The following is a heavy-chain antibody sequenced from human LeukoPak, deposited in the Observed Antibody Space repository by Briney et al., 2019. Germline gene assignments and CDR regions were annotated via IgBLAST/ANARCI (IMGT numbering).Heavy chain of an antibody. CDR3: ARFYGSSSLRGHFDY. Sequence: ASVKVSCKASGGTFSSYAIGWVRQAPGQGLEWMGGIIPIFGTANYAQKFQGRVTITADESTSTAYMELSSLRSEDTAVYYCARFYGSSSLRGHFDYWGQGTLVTVSS. D-gene: IGHD6-6*01. CDR2: IIPIFGTA. V-gene: IGHV1-69*13. J-gene: IGHJ4*02. CDR1: GGTFSSYA.